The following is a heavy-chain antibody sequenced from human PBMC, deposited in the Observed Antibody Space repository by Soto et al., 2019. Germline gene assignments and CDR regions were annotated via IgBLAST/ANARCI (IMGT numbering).Heavy chain of an antibody. V-gene: IGHV4-59*08. CDR1: GGSIGRYC. Sequence: SVTLSLTCTVAGGSIGRYCWSWIRQPPGKGLEWIGYMYNTGSTIYNPSLKSRVIMSLDRSKNQFSLKLSSVTAADTAVYYCARIDYYASGVHDYWGQGTLVTVSS. CDR2: MYNTGST. D-gene: IGHD3-10*01. CDR3: ARIDYYASGVHDY. J-gene: IGHJ4*02.